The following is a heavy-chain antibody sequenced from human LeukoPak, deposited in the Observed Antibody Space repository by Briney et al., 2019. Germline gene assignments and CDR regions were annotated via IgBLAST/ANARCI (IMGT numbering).Heavy chain of an antibody. CDR2: ISGRDYS. V-gene: IGHV3-23*01. D-gene: IGHD3-22*01. Sequence: GGSLRLSCAASGFNFSDYGMIWVRQAPGKGLEWVSGISGRDYSDHADSVKGRFTISRDNSKNTLYLQMNSLRAEDTAVYYCAKDSASSGYYPFFDYWGQGTLVTVSS. CDR1: GFNFSDYG. CDR3: AKDSASSGYYPFFDY. J-gene: IGHJ4*02.